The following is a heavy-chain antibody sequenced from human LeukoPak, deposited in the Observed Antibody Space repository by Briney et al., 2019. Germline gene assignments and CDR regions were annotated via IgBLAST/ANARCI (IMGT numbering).Heavy chain of an antibody. V-gene: IGHV3-21*01. Sequence: GGSLRLSCAASGFTFSSYSMNWVRQAPGKGLEWVSSISSSSSYIYYADSVKGRFTISRDNAKNSLYLQMNSLRAEDTAVYYRARGTPQSIAAMDVWGQGTTVTVSS. CDR3: ARGTPQSIAAMDV. J-gene: IGHJ6*02. D-gene: IGHD6-13*01. CDR2: ISSSSSYI. CDR1: GFTFSSYS.